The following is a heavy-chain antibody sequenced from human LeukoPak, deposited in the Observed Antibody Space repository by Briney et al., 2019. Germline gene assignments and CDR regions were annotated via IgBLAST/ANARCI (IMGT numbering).Heavy chain of an antibody. CDR2: ISFDGNQE. D-gene: IGHD6-19*01. CDR3: AKVTVNSYSSGGNYFDY. Sequence: EPGGSLRLSCEASGFTFDNYAMHWVRQAPGRRLEWVAVISFDGNQEYYPDSVKGRFTISRDNSKNTLYLQMNSLRAEDTAVYYCAKVTVNSYSSGGNYFDYWGQGTLVTVSS. V-gene: IGHV3-30-3*01. CDR1: GFTFDNYA. J-gene: IGHJ4*02.